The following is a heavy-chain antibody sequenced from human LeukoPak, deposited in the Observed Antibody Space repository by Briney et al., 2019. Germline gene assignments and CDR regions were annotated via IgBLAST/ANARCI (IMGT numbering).Heavy chain of an antibody. V-gene: IGHV4-59*01. Sequence: KPSETLPLSCDVSGGSISSFPWSWVRQPPGKGLEWVLSIYSNGRTNYNPSLKSRVTTSVDTSKNQFSLTLTSVTAADTAFYYCSRDRHQLTSRTTGYNWFDLWGPGTLVTVSS. CDR1: GGSISSFP. D-gene: IGHD1-1*01. CDR3: SRDRHQLTSRTTGYNWFDL. CDR2: IYSNGRT. J-gene: IGHJ5*02.